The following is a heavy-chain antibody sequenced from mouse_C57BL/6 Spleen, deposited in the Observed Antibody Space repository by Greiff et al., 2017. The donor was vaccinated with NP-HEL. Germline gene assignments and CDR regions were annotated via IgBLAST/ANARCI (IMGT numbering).Heavy chain of an antibody. CDR3: ARDSNYVDYFDY. CDR2: IDPSDSET. D-gene: IGHD2-5*01. J-gene: IGHJ2*01. CDR1: GYTFTSYW. Sequence: VQLQQSGAELVRPGSSVKLSCKASGYTFTSYWMHWVKQRPIQGLEWIGNIDPSDSETHYNQKFKDKATLTVDKSSSTAYMQLSSLTSEDSAVYYCARDSNYVDYFDYWGQGTTLTVSS. V-gene: IGHV1-52*01.